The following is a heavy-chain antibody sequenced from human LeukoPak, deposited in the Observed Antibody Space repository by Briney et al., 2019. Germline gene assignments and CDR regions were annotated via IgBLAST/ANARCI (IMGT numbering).Heavy chain of an antibody. CDR3: ARTVGYGDYSWFDP. V-gene: IGHV3-53*01. CDR1: EFTVSSNY. Sequence: PGGSLRLSCAASEFTVSSNYMSWVRQAPGKGLEWVSIIFSSNNTYYADSVKGRFTISRDNSKNTLYLQMNSLRAEDTAVYYCARTVGYGDYSWFDPWGQGTLVTVSS. CDR2: IFSSNNT. D-gene: IGHD4-17*01. J-gene: IGHJ5*02.